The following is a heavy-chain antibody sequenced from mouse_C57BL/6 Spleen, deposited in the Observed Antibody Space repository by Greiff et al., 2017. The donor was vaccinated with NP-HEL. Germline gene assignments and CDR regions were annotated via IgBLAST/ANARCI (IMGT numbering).Heavy chain of an antibody. CDR2: ISSGSSTI. Sequence: EVKLVESGGGLVKPGGSLKLSCAASGFTFSDYGMHWVRQAPEKGLEWVAYISSGSSTIYYADKVKGRFTISRDNAKNTLFLQMTSLRSEDTAMYYCAREGITRYFDVWGTGTTVTVSS. CDR1: GFTFSDYG. V-gene: IGHV5-17*01. CDR3: AREGITRYFDV. D-gene: IGHD2-4*01. J-gene: IGHJ1*03.